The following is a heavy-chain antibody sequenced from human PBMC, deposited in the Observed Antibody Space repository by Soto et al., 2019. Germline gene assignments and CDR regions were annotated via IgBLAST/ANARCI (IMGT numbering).Heavy chain of an antibody. V-gene: IGHV4-59*08. Sequence: SETLSLTCTVSGGSISSYYWSWSRQPPGKGLEWIGYIYYSGSTNYNPSLKSRVTISVDTSKNQFSLKLSSVTAADTAVYYCARHKTFGGVIVMPFDYWGQGTLVTIS. J-gene: IGHJ4*02. CDR1: GGSISSYY. CDR2: IYYSGST. CDR3: ARHKTFGGVIVMPFDY. D-gene: IGHD3-16*02.